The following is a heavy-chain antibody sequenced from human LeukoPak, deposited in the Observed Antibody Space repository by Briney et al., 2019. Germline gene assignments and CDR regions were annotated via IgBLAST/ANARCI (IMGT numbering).Heavy chain of an antibody. V-gene: IGHV4-34*01. D-gene: IGHD6-19*01. J-gene: IGHJ5*02. Sequence: SETLSLTCAVYGESFSGYYWSWIRQTPGKGLEWIGEINHSGTTNCNPSLKSRVTISVDTSKNQFSLKLASVTAADTAVYYCARDRGSGWYWFDPWGQGTLVTVSS. CDR1: GESFSGYY. CDR3: ARDRGSGWYWFDP. CDR2: INHSGTT.